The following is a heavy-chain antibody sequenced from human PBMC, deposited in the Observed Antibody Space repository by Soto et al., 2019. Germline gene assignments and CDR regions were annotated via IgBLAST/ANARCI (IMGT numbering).Heavy chain of an antibody. J-gene: IGHJ4*02. V-gene: IGHV2-5*02. CDR1: GFSLDSTAVG. Sequence: SGPTLVNPMQTLTLTCNFSGFSLDSTAVGVGWLRQPPGKALECLALIYWDGDKRYNPSLTNRVIITKDTSKNQVVLTMTDMAPADTGTYFCAHLILGGTFVRGVNFDYWGQVVLVTVSS. D-gene: IGHD3-10*01. CDR2: IYWDGDK. CDR3: AHLILGGTFVRGVNFDY.